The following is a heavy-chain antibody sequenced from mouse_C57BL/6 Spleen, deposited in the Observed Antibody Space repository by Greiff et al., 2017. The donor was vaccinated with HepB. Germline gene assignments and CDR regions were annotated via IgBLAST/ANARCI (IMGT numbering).Heavy chain of an antibody. D-gene: IGHD1-3*01. V-gene: IGHV1-50*01. CDR3: ARGYIRGFAY. J-gene: IGHJ3*01. Sequence: QVQLQQPGAELVKPGASVKLSCKASGYTFTSYWMQWVKQRPGQGLEWIGEIDPSDSYTNYNQKFKGKATLTVDTSSSTAYMQLSSLTSEDSAVYYCARGYIRGFAYWGQGTLVTVSA. CDR1: GYTFTSYW. CDR2: IDPSDSYT.